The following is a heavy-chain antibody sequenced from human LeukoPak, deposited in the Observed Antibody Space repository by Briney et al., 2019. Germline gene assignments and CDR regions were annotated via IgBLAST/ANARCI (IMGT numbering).Heavy chain of an antibody. D-gene: IGHD6-13*01. J-gene: IGHJ4*02. CDR2: INPNSGDT. Sequence: ASVKVSCKASGYTFTGYYMHWVRQAPGQGLEWMGWINPNSGDTNFAQKFQGRVTMTRDTSISTAYMELSRLRSDDTAVYYCARKTKEWQQPLDYWGQGTLVTVSS. CDR3: ARKTKEWQQPLDY. CDR1: GYTFTGYY. V-gene: IGHV1-2*02.